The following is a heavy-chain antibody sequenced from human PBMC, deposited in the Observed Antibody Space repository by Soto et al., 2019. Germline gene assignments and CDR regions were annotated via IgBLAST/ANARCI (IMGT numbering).Heavy chain of an antibody. J-gene: IGHJ4*02. V-gene: IGHV1-2*04. CDR3: ARDPGIAVAGTFDY. D-gene: IGHD6-19*01. CDR2: INPNSGGT. CDR1: GYTFTGYY. Sequence: ASVKVSCKASGYTFTGYYMHWVQQAPGQGLEWMGWINPNSGGTNYAQKFQGWVTMTRDTSISTAYMELSRLRSDDTAVYYCARDPGIAVAGTFDYWGQGTLVTVSS.